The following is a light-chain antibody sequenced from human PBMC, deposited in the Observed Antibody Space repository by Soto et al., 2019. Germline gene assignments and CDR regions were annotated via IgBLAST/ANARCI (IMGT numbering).Light chain of an antibody. Sequence: ETVLTQSPGSLSLSPGDRATLSCRASQSVSNNYLAWYQQKPGQAPRLLMFRTSSRATGFPARFSGSGSGTEFNLTISRLEPEDFAVYYCQQFSSYPLTFGGGTKVDIK. J-gene: IGKJ4*01. CDR3: QQFSSYPLT. CDR2: RTS. CDR1: QSVSNNY. V-gene: IGKV3-20*01.